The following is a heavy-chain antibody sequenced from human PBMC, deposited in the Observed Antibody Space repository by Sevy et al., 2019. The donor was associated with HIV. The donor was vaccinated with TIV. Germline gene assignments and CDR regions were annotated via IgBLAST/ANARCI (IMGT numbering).Heavy chain of an antibody. V-gene: IGHV3-66*02. CDR2: IFSSGST. J-gene: IGHJ4*02. D-gene: IGHD6-19*01. CDR1: GFSVNDKY. Sequence: GGSLRLSCAISGFSVNDKYIIWVRQAPGKGLEWVSVIFSSGSTYYADSAKGRFTISRDNSKNTVYLQMNSVRAEDTAVYYCVSLFLSYRSGWSYFDYWGQGPLVTVSS. CDR3: VSLFLSYRSGWSYFDY.